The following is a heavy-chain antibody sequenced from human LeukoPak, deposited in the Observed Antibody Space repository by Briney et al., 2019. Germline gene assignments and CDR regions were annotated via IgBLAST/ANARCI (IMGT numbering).Heavy chain of an antibody. CDR3: ARSSRLTFDY. D-gene: IGHD6-6*01. Sequence: PGRSLRLFCAASGLTFSSYGMHSVRQAPGKGLEWVAFIRYDGSNKYYADSVKGRFTISRDNAKNSLYLQMNSLRAEDTAVYYWARSSRLTFDYWGQGTLVTVSS. CDR2: IRYDGSNK. V-gene: IGHV3-33*01. J-gene: IGHJ4*02. CDR1: GLTFSSYG.